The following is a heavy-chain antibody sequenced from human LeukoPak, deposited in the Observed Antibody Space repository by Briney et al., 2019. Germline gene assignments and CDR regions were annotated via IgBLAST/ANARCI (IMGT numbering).Heavy chain of an antibody. CDR3: ARDFRNSGWGSDY. V-gene: IGHV3-7*04. D-gene: IGHD6-19*01. CDR1: GFMFSGYW. J-gene: IGHJ4*02. Sequence: GGSLRLSCAASGFMFSGYWMSWVRQAPGKGPEWVANINQDGSEKYYVDSVKGRFTISRDNAKNSLFFEMNSLGVEDTSVYYCARDFRNSGWGSDYWGQGTLVTVSS. CDR2: INQDGSEK.